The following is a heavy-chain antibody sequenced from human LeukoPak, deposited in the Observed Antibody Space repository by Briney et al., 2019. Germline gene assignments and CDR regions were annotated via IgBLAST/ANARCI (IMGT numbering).Heavy chain of an antibody. J-gene: IGHJ4*02. D-gene: IGHD1-26*01. CDR3: AKRGIVGAAYHFDY. CDR2: ILYDGSNI. Sequence: PGRSLRLSCAASGFSFSSYGMHWVRHAPGKGLEWVAVILYDGSNIYYVDSVKGRFTISRDNSKNTLYLQMNSLRAEDTAVYYCAKRGIVGAAYHFDYWGQGTLVTVSS. CDR1: GFSFSSYG. V-gene: IGHV3-30*18.